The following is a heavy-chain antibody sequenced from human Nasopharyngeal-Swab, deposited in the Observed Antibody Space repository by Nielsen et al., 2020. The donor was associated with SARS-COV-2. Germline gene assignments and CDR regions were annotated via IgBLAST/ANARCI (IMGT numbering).Heavy chain of an antibody. CDR2: IVVGSGNA. D-gene: IGHD3-10*01. CDR1: GFTFTSSA. V-gene: IGHV1-58*02. J-gene: IGHJ4*02. Sequence: SVKVSCKASGFTFTSSAMQWVRQARGQRLEWIGWIVVGSGNANYAQKFQERVTITRNKSTSTAYMELSSLRSEDTAVYYWAEGHVWSFDYWGQGTLVTVSS. CDR3: AEGHVWSFDY.